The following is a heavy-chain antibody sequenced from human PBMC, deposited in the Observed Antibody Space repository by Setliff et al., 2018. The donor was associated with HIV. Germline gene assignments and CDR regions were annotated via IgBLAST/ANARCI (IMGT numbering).Heavy chain of an antibody. V-gene: IGHV1-18*01. CDR2: IGTYSCNT. CDR1: GYNFTNYG. D-gene: IGHD3-9*01. J-gene: IGHJ4*02. CDR3: VRDKDWAFDY. Sequence: ASEKVSCKASGYNFTNYGSDWVRQAPGQGLEYLGWIGTYSCNTEYAQSVMGRVTMTRDTSPGTVYMDLRSLSSDDTAMYYCVRDKDWAFDYWGQGTLVTVSS.